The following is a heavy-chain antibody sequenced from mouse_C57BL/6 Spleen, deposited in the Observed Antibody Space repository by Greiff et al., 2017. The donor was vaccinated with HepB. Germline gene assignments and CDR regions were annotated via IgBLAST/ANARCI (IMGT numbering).Heavy chain of an antibody. Sequence: VQRVESGAELVKPGASVKISCKASGYAFSSYWMNWVKQRPGKGLEWIGQIYPGDGDTNYNGKFKGKATLTADKSSSTAYMQLSSLTSEDSAVYFCARSITTVVEGMDYWGQGTSVTVSS. J-gene: IGHJ4*01. CDR2: IYPGDGDT. CDR1: GYAFSSYW. CDR3: ARSITTVVEGMDY. D-gene: IGHD1-1*01. V-gene: IGHV1-80*01.